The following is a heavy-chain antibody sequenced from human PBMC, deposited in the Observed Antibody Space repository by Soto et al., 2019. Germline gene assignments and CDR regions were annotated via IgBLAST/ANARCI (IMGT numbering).Heavy chain of an antibody. CDR2: HYPGDSET. CDR3: ATHPPVSFPPDWLYP. Sequence: GESLKISCHASGYLFAGNWIAWVRQMPGKRLEWVGIHYPGDSETRYSPHFQGQVPILAPKSTNTAYLQRSSLRASPTANYYWATHPPVSFPPDWLYPWGQGTLVTVSS. J-gene: IGHJ5*02. V-gene: IGHV5-51*01. CDR1: GYLFAGNW. D-gene: IGHD2-2*01.